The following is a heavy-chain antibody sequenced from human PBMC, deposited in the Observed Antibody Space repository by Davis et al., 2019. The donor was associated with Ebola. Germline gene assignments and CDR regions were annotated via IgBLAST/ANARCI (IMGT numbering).Heavy chain of an antibody. CDR2: IYYSGRT. CDR3: ARGATVKRLDYYYYMDV. Sequence: PSETLSLTCTVSGGSISSYYWSWIRQPPGKGLEWIGYIYYSGRTNYNPSLKSRVTISVDTSKNQFSLKLSSVTAADTAVYYCARGATVKRLDYYYYMDVWGKGTTVTVSS. CDR1: GGSISSYY. V-gene: IGHV4-59*01. D-gene: IGHD4-11*01. J-gene: IGHJ6*03.